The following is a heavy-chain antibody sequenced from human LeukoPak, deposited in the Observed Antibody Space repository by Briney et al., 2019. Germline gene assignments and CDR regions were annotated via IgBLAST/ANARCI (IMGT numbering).Heavy chain of an antibody. CDR3: AKDYRGYYDISACDC. D-gene: IGHD3-22*01. Sequence: GRSLRLSCAASGFNFSSYAMHWVRQAPGKGLEWVAFIWYDGSNKDYTDSVKGRFTISRDNAKNRLHLQMNSLRAEDTAVYYCAKDYRGYYDISACDCWGQGTLVTVSS. J-gene: IGHJ4*02. V-gene: IGHV3-33*06. CDR2: IWYDGSNK. CDR1: GFNFSSYA.